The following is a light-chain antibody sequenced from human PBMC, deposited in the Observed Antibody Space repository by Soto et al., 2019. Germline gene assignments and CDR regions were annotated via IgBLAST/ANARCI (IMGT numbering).Light chain of an antibody. CDR2: AAS. Sequence: DIQMTQSPSSLSASLGDRVTITCRASQGIGVYLAWFQQKPGNVPRLLIYAASTLQSGVPSRFSGSGSGADFTLTISSLQPEDVATYYCQKYNSAPLTFGGGTKVEIK. J-gene: IGKJ4*01. CDR1: QGIGVY. V-gene: IGKV1-27*01. CDR3: QKYNSAPLT.